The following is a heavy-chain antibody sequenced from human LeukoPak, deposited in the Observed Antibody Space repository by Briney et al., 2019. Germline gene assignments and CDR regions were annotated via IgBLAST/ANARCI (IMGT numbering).Heavy chain of an antibody. D-gene: IGHD6-13*01. Sequence: GGSLRLSCAASGFTFSSYGMHWVRQAPGKGLEWVAFIRYDGSNKYYADSVKGRFTISRDNSKNTLYLQMNSLRAEDTAVYYCAAAGSGWRGYYYYYMDVWGKGTTVTISS. J-gene: IGHJ6*03. CDR2: IRYDGSNK. CDR1: GFTFSSYG. CDR3: AAAGSGWRGYYYYYMDV. V-gene: IGHV3-30*02.